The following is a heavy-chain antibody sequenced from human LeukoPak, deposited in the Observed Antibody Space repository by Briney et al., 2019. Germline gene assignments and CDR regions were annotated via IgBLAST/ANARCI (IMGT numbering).Heavy chain of an antibody. CDR1: GFTFSSYW. Sequence: PGGSLRLSCAASGFTFSSYWMHWVRQVPGKGLVWVSRINSDGSSRDYADSVKGRFTISRDNAKNTVYLQMNSLRAEDTAVYYCVRLNTVTPFGYWGQGTLVTVSS. V-gene: IGHV3-74*01. CDR3: VRLNTVTPFGY. D-gene: IGHD4-17*01. J-gene: IGHJ4*02. CDR2: INSDGSSR.